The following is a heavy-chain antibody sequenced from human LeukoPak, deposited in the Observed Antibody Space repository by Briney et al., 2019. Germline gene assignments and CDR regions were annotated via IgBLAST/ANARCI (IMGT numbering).Heavy chain of an antibody. J-gene: IGHJ4*02. D-gene: IGHD1-26*01. CDR2: IDTAGDT. CDR3: AKDRGGSYRRYFDY. CDR1: GFTFSSYD. Sequence: GGSLTLSCAASGFTFSSYDMHWVRQATGKGLEWVSAIDTAGDTYYPDSVKGRFTISRDNSKNTLYLQMNSLRAEDTAVYYCAKDRGGSYRRYFDYWGQGTLVTVSS. V-gene: IGHV3-13*01.